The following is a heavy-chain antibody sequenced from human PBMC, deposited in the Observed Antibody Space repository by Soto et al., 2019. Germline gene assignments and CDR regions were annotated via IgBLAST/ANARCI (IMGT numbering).Heavy chain of an antibody. Sequence: QVQLVESGGGVVQPGRSLRLSCAASGFTFNGYGMHWVRQAPGKGLEWVAVISYNGGTEYYADSVKGRFTISRDKSKNTLYLQMSSLSAADTAVYSCAQPFQRGGYYYDIWYFDIWGRGTLVTVSS. CDR3: AQPFQRGGYYYDIWYFDI. CDR1: GFTFNGYG. V-gene: IGHV3-30*18. J-gene: IGHJ2*01. CDR2: ISYNGGTE. D-gene: IGHD3-22*01.